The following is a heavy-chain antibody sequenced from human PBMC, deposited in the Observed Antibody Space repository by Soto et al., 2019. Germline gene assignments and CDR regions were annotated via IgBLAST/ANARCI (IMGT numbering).Heavy chain of an antibody. CDR2: LHYSGST. CDR3: ASQSSTTRFAF. CDR1: GVSISSNDYY. J-gene: IGHJ4*02. V-gene: IGHV4-39*01. D-gene: IGHD4-17*01. Sequence: AETLSLTCTVSGVSISSNDYYCGWVRQPPGKGLEWIGSLHYSGSTYYNPSLKSRVTISVDTSKNQFSLRAISVTAADKAVYFCASQSSTTRFAFWGQGTMVTVSS.